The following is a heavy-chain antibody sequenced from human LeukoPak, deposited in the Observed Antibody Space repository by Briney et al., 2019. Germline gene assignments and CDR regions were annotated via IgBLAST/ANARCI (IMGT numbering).Heavy chain of an antibody. CDR2: MSHDGSNK. V-gene: IGHV3-30*18. D-gene: IGHD2-15*01. CDR3: AKQSGVYCSGGSCYLDH. CDR1: GFTVSWYG. J-gene: IGHJ4*02. Sequence: EGSLRLSCAASGFTVSWYGMHWVRQAPGKGLEWVAVMSHDGSNKYYADSLKGRFTISRDNSKNTLYLQMNSLRAEDTAVYYCAKQSGVYCSGGSCYLDHWGQGTLVTVSS.